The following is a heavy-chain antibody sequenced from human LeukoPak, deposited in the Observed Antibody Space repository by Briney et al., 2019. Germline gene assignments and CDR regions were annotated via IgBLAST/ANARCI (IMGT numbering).Heavy chain of an antibody. J-gene: IGHJ5*02. CDR3: ARADYGDYAHGWFDP. Sequence: GASVKVSCKASGGTFSTYAIVWVRQAPGQGLEWMGGIIPIFGSANYAQKFQGRVTITTDESTSTAYMELSSLRSEDTAVYYCARADYGDYAHGWFDPWGQGTLVTVSS. CDR1: GGTFSTYA. V-gene: IGHV1-69*05. CDR2: IIPIFGSA. D-gene: IGHD4-17*01.